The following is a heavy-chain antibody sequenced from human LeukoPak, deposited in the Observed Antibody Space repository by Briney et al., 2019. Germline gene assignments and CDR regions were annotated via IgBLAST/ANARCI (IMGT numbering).Heavy chain of an antibody. CDR2: IWYDGSNK. D-gene: IGHD3-3*01. CDR3: ARDGLEVAGMDV. J-gene: IGHJ6*02. Sequence: GRSLRLSCAASGFTFSSYGMHWVRQAPGKGLEWVAVIWYDGSNKYYADSVKGRFTISRDNSKNTLYLQMNSLRAEDTAVYYCARDGLEVAGMDVWGQGTTVIVSS. V-gene: IGHV3-33*01. CDR1: GFTFSSYG.